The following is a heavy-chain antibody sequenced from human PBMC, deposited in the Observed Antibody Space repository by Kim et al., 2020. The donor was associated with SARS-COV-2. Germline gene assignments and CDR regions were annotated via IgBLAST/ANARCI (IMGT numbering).Heavy chain of an antibody. J-gene: IGHJ4*02. V-gene: IGHV3-15*01. D-gene: IGHD3-10*01. Sequence: YAAPVKGRFTISRDDSKNTLYLQMNSLKTEDTAVYYCTTLGITMVRPTDYWGQGTLVTVSS. CDR3: TTLGITMVRPTDY.